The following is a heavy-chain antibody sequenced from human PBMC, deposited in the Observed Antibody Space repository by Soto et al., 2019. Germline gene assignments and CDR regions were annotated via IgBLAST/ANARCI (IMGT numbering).Heavy chain of an antibody. D-gene: IGHD6-19*01. CDR2: ISYDGSNK. J-gene: IGHJ3*02. V-gene: IGHV3-30*18. CDR1: GFTFSSYG. CDR3: EKDGSRWVKRGAFDI. Sequence: GGSLRLSCAASGFTFSSYGMHWVRQAPGKGLEWVAVISYDGSNKYYADSVKGRFTISRDNSKNTLYLQMNSLRAEDTAVYYCEKDGSRWVKRGAFDIWGQGTMAPV.